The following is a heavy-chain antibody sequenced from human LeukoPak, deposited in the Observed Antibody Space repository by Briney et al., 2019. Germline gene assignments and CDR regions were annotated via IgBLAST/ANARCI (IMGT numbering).Heavy chain of an antibody. CDR2: IRYDGSNK. D-gene: IGHD3-10*01. CDR3: AKDQYYYGSGSDY. V-gene: IGHV3-30*02. Sequence: GGSLRLSCAASGFTFSIYGMHCVRQAPGKGLEGVAFIRYDGSNKYYADSVKGRFTISRDNSKNTLYLQMNSLRAEDTAVYYCAKDQYYYGSGSDYWGQGTLVTVSS. J-gene: IGHJ4*02. CDR1: GFTFSIYG.